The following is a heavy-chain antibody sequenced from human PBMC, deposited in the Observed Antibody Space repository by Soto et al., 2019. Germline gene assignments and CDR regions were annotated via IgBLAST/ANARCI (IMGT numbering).Heavy chain of an antibody. CDR1: GYTFTSYA. J-gene: IGHJ6*02. CDR3: ARGLDCSGGSCTVYGMDV. V-gene: IGHV1-3*01. Sequence: QVQLVQSGAEVKKPGASVKVSCKASGYTFTSYAMHWVRQAPEQRLEWMGWINAGNGNTKYSQKFQGRVTITRDTSASTAYMELSSLRSEDTAVYYCARGLDCSGGSCTVYGMDVWGQGTTVTVSS. CDR2: INAGNGNT. D-gene: IGHD2-15*01.